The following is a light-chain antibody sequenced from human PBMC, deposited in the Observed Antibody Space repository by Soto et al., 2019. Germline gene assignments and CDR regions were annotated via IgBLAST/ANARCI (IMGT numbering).Light chain of an antibody. V-gene: IGLV2-11*01. CDR2: DVS. CDR1: SSDVGGSNY. J-gene: IGLJ7*01. Sequence: QSALTQPRSVSGSPEQSVTISCTGTSSDVGGSNYVSWYQQHPGKAPKLMIFDVSKRPSGVPDRFSGSKSDNTASLTISGLQSEDEADYYCCSYARSSFVFGTGTQLTVL. CDR3: CSYARSSFV.